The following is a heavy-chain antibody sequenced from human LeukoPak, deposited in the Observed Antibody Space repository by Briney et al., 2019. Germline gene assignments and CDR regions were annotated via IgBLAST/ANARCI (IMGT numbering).Heavy chain of an antibody. CDR2: IRGGADDT. V-gene: IGHV3-23*01. Sequence: PGGSLRLSCAASGFTFRSYSMAWVRLALGKGLEWVSVIRGGADDTSYADSVKGRFTISRDNSKNTLFLQMDGLRVEDTAVYYCATSGFSGYDHPSWGQGTLVTVSS. CDR3: ATSGFSGYDHPS. J-gene: IGHJ5*02. D-gene: IGHD5-12*01. CDR1: GFTFRSYS.